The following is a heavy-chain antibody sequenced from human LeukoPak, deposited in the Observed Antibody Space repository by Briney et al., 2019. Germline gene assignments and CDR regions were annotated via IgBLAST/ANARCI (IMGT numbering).Heavy chain of an antibody. J-gene: IGHJ4*02. CDR3: ARDSHYGSGMYHDY. CDR1: GGSISSYY. CDR2: IYYSGST. V-gene: IGHV4-59*01. Sequence: PSETLSLTCTVSGGSISSYYWSWIRQPPGKGLEWIGYIYYSGSTNYNPSLKSRVTISVDTSKNQFSLKLSSVTAADTAVYYCARDSHYGSGMYHDYWGQGTLVTVSS. D-gene: IGHD3-10*01.